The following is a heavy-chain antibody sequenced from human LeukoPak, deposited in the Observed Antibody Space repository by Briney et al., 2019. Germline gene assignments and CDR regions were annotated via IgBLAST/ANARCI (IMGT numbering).Heavy chain of an antibody. CDR1: GFTFSSYA. Sequence: GGSLRLSCAASGFTFSSYAMHWVRQAPGKGLEWVAVISYDGSNKYYADSVKGRFTISRDNSKNTLYLQMNSLRAEDTAVYYCAKSTGDFDYWGRGTLVTVSS. V-gene: IGHV3-30-3*01. CDR3: AKSTGDFDY. D-gene: IGHD1-26*01. J-gene: IGHJ4*02. CDR2: ISYDGSNK.